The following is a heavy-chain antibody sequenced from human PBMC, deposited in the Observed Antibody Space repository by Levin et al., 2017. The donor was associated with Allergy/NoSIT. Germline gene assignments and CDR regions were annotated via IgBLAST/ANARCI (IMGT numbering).Heavy chain of an antibody. D-gene: IGHD3-10*01. V-gene: IGHV4-59*01. CDR3: ARDRSGSGSYYIGTFDY. J-gene: IGHJ4*02. Sequence: PSETLSLTCTVSGGSISSYYWSWIRQPPGKGLEWIGYIYYSGSTNYNPSLKSRVTISVDTSKNQFSLKLSSVTAADTAVYYCARDRSGSGSYYIGTFDYWGQGTLVTVSS. CDR2: IYYSGST. CDR1: GGSISSYY.